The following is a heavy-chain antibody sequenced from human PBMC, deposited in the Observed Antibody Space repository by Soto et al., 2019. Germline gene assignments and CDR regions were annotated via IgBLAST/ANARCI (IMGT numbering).Heavy chain of an antibody. CDR3: ARPLYERSDYFYA. Sequence: GGSLRLSCAASGFNFSTSWMHWVRQAPGKGLVWVSRINSDGSSTVYADSVKDRFTISRDNSKNTLYLQMNSLRAEDTAVYYCARPLYERSDYFYAWGQGTLVTVSS. D-gene: IGHD3-22*01. CDR2: INSDGSST. CDR1: GFNFSTSW. J-gene: IGHJ4*02. V-gene: IGHV3-74*01.